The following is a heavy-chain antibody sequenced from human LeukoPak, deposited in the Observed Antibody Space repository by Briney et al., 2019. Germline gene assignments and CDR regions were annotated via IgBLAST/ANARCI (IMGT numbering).Heavy chain of an antibody. CDR3: ARHDPGWFDT. Sequence: TSETPSLTCTVSGGSISSSSYYWSWIRQPPGKGLEWIGYIHYSGSTNYNPSLKSRATISVDTSKAHFSLKLSSATATDTAAYYCARHDPGWFDTWGQGTLVTVSS. CDR2: IHYSGST. J-gene: IGHJ5*02. D-gene: IGHD3-16*01. V-gene: IGHV4-61*03. CDR1: GGSISSSSYY.